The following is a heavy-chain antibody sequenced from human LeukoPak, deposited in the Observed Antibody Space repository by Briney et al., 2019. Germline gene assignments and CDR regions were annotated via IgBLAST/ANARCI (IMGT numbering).Heavy chain of an antibody. CDR2: IYPGYSDT. CDR3: ARGVPNAWYYYDSSGYYLDY. Sequence: GESLKISCKGSGYSFTSYWIGWVRRMPGKGLEWMGIIYPGYSDTRYSPSFQGQVTISADKSISTAYLQWSSLKASDTAMYYCARGVPNAWYYYDSSGYYLDYWGQGTLVTVSS. CDR1: GYSFTSYW. D-gene: IGHD3-22*01. V-gene: IGHV5-51*01. J-gene: IGHJ4*02.